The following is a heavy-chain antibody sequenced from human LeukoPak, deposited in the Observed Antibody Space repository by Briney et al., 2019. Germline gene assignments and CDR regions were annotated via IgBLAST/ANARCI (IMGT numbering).Heavy chain of an antibody. CDR2: IKQDGSES. D-gene: IGHD6-19*01. V-gene: IGHV3-7*01. CDR3: ARDKVGGSMAGSNLDY. Sequence: GGSLRLSCAASGFTFSRYWMSWVRQAPGKGLEWVANIKQDGSESRYVDSVKGRFTISRDNAKNSLYLQMNRLRGEDTAVYYCARDKVGGSMAGSNLDYWGQGNLVTVSS. CDR1: GFTFSRYW. J-gene: IGHJ4*02.